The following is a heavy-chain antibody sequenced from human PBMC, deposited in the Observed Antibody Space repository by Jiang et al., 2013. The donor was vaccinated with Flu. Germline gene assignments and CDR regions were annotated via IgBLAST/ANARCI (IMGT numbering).Heavy chain of an antibody. CDR1: GGSISSSSYY. V-gene: IGHV4-39*01. D-gene: IGHD4-17*01. Sequence: SLTCTVSGGSISSSSYYWGWIRQPPGKGLEWIGSIYYSGSTYYNPSLKSRVTISVDTSKNQFSLKLSSVTAADTAVYYCARRCVGNGDYKKGVDYFDYWGQGTLVTVSS. CDR2: IYYSGST. J-gene: IGHJ4*02. CDR3: ARRCVGNGDYKKGVDYFDY.